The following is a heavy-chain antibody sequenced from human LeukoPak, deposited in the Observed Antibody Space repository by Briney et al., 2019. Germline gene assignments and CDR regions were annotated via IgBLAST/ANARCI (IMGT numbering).Heavy chain of an antibody. V-gene: IGHV3-30*04. J-gene: IGHJ4*01. CDR2: ISYDGSNK. Sequence: GRSLRLSCAASGFTFSSYAMHRVRQAPGKGLEWVAVISYDGSNKYYADSVKGRFTISRDNSKNTLYLQMNSLRAEDTAVYYCARVMGRYCSSTSCYVDYWGQGTLVTVSS. CDR3: ARVMGRYCSSTSCYVDY. CDR1: GFTFSSYA. D-gene: IGHD2-2*01.